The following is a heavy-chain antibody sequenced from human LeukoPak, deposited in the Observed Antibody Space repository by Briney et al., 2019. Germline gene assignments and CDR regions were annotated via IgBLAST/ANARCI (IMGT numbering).Heavy chain of an antibody. CDR2: TSSSGEAT. Sequence: GGSLRLSCVASGFTFSSYAMSWVRQAAGKGLEWVSSTSSSGEATYYADSVKGRFTISRDNSRNTLYLQMNSLRAEDTAVYYCAKDRPNYYGTNGHYYRRDGDCWGQGTLVTVSS. D-gene: IGHD3-22*01. CDR1: GFTFSSYA. J-gene: IGHJ4*02. CDR3: AKDRPNYYGTNGHYYRRDGDC. V-gene: IGHV3-23*01.